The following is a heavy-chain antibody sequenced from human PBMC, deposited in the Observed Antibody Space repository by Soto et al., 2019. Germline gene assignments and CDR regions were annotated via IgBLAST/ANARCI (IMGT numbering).Heavy chain of an antibody. V-gene: IGHV3-23*01. CDR2: ISGSGGST. CDR1: GFTFSSYA. D-gene: IGHD3-9*01. Sequence: GGSLRLSCAASGFTFSSYAMSWVRQAPGKGLEWVSAISGSGGSTYYADSVKGRFTISRDNSKNTLYLQMNSLRAEDTAVYYCATTPYYDILIGYYYYYGMDVWGQGTTVTVSS. CDR3: ATTPYYDILIGYYYYYGMDV. J-gene: IGHJ6*02.